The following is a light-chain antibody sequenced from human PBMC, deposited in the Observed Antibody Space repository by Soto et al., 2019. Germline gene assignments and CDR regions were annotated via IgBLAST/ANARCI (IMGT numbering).Light chain of an antibody. Sequence: DIQLTQSPSFLSASVGDRLTITCRASQDIRSSLAWYQQKPGKAPNLLNYTVSTLQSGVPSRFSGSSSGTEFTLTISSLQPEDFATYYCQQFNSSPFTFGGGTKVEI. CDR1: QDIRSS. V-gene: IGKV1-9*01. J-gene: IGKJ4*01. CDR2: TVS. CDR3: QQFNSSPFT.